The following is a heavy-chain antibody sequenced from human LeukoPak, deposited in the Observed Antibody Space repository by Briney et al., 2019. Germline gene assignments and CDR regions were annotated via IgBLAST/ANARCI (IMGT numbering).Heavy chain of an antibody. Sequence: GASVKVSCKASGYTFTSYDINWVRQATGQGLEWMGWMNPNSGNTGYAQKLQGRVTMTTDTSTSTAYMELRSLRSDDTAVYYCARGSGFYGSYYFDYWGQGTLVTVSS. D-gene: IGHD2/OR15-2a*01. J-gene: IGHJ4*02. CDR1: GYTFTSYD. V-gene: IGHV1-8*01. CDR2: MNPNSGNT. CDR3: ARGSGFYGSYYFDY.